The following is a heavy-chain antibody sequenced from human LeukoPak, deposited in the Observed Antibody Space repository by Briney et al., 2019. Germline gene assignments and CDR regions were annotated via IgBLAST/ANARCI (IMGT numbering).Heavy chain of an antibody. CDR1: SYSISSGYY. CDR3: AGDRGGRTGYASGDFDF. CDR2: IFYSGRA. J-gene: IGHJ4*02. D-gene: IGHD5-12*01. V-gene: IGHV4-38-2*02. Sequence: PSETLSLTRAVSSYSISSGYYWDWIRQPPGKGLEWIGTIFYSGRAYYNPSLKSRVTMSVDTSKNHFSLKLTSVTAADTAVYFWAGDRGGRTGYASGDFDFWGQGTLVTVSS.